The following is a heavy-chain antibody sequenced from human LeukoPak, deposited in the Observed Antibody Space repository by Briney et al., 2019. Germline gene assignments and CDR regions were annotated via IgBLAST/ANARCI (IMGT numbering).Heavy chain of an antibody. CDR2: INSDGSNT. D-gene: IGHD6-13*01. CDR1: GFTFSTYA. Sequence: GGSLRLSCAASGFTFSTYAMHWVRQAPGKGLVWVSRINSDGSNTGYADSVKGRFTISRDNAKNTLYLQMNSLRAEDTAVYYCAREHQQPDYWGQGTLVTVSS. V-gene: IGHV3-74*01. J-gene: IGHJ4*02. CDR3: AREHQQPDY.